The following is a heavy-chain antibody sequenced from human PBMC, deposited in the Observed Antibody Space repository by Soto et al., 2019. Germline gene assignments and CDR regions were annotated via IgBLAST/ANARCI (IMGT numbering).Heavy chain of an antibody. CDR2: IYYSGST. V-gene: IGHV4-31*03. Sequence: PSETLSLTCTVSGGSISSGGYYWSWIRQHPGKGLEWIGYIYYSGSTYYNPSLKSRVTISVDTSKNQFSLKLSSVTAADTAVYYCARVRIYRYGHADYWGQGTLVTVSS. CDR1: GGSISSGGYY. CDR3: ARVRIYRYGHADY. D-gene: IGHD5-18*01. J-gene: IGHJ4*02.